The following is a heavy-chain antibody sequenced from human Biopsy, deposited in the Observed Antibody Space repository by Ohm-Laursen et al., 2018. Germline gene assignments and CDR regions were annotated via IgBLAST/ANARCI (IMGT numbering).Heavy chain of an antibody. CDR2: ISDDGRNK. CDR3: AKDRYNYTPIGGFSMDV. CDR1: GFSFSSYG. Sequence: SLRLSCTASGFSFSSYGMHWVRQAPGKGLEWVAVISDDGRNKYYIDSVRGRFTISRDNSKNTLYLQMNNLRAEDTAVYYCAKDRYNYTPIGGFSMDVWGQGTTGTVSS. J-gene: IGHJ6*02. V-gene: IGHV3-30*18. D-gene: IGHD5-18*01.